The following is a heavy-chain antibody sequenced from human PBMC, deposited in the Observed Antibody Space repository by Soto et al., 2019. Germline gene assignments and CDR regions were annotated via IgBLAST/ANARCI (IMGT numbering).Heavy chain of an antibody. Sequence: QVQLVQSGAEVKKPGASVKVSCKASGYTFNIYGISWVRQAPGQGLEWMGWISANNGKTNYAQKFQGRVTMTTDTSTSTAYMELRSLTSDDTAVYYCARIGNKGWPLEYHYGGQGTLVTVSS. D-gene: IGHD1-1*01. J-gene: IGHJ4*02. V-gene: IGHV1-18*01. CDR1: GYTFNIYG. CDR3: ARIGNKGWPLEYHY. CDR2: ISANNGKT.